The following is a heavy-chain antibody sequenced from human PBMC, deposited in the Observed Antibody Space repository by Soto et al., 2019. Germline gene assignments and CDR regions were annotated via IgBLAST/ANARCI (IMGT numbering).Heavy chain of an antibody. V-gene: IGHV3-30*18. Sequence: QVQLVESGGGVVQPGRSLRLSCAASGFTFSSYGMHWVRQAPGKGLEWVAVISYDGSNKYYADSVKGRFTISRDNSKNMLYLQMNSLRAEDTAVYYCAKDRFYDYVWGSYRTTNWFDPWGQGTLVTVSS. CDR3: AKDRFYDYVWGSYRTTNWFDP. D-gene: IGHD3-16*02. CDR2: ISYDGSNK. CDR1: GFTFSSYG. J-gene: IGHJ5*02.